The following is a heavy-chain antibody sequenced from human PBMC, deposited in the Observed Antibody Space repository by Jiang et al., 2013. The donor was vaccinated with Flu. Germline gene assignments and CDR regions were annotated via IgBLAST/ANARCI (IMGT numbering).Heavy chain of an antibody. V-gene: IGHV1-69*01. D-gene: IGHD3-10*02. Sequence: VRQAPGQGLEWMGGIIPIFGTANYAQKFQGRVTITADESTSTAYMELSSLRSEDTAVYYCCSGSYYISPLLFDYWGQGTLVTVPS. J-gene: IGHJ4*02. CDR3: CSGSYYISPLLFDY. CDR2: IIPIFGTA.